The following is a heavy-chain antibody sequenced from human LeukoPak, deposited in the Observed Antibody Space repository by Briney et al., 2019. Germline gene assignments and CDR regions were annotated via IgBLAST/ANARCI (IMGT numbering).Heavy chain of an antibody. D-gene: IGHD5-18*01. V-gene: IGHV3-30*18. CDR2: ISFDGSYK. Sequence: SGGSLRLSCAASGFTFSSYGMHWVRQAPGKGLEWVGVISFDGSYKYYADSVKGRFTISRDNSKNTLYLQMNSLRVEDTAVYYCAKGVDTATLHGAFDIWGQGTMVTVSS. J-gene: IGHJ3*02. CDR3: AKGVDTATLHGAFDI. CDR1: GFTFSSYG.